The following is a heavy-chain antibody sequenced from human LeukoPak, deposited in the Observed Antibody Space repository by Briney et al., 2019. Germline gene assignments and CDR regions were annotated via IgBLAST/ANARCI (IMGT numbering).Heavy chain of an antibody. V-gene: IGHV3-43*01. CDR3: AKDMGELGYFDY. Sequence: GGSLRLSCAASGFTFSSYGMHWVRQAPGKGLEWVSLISWDGGSTYYADSVKGRFTISRDNSKNSLYLQMNSLRTEDTALYYCAKDMGELGYFDYWGQGTLVTVSS. CDR1: GFTFSSYG. CDR2: ISWDGGST. D-gene: IGHD3-16*01. J-gene: IGHJ4*02.